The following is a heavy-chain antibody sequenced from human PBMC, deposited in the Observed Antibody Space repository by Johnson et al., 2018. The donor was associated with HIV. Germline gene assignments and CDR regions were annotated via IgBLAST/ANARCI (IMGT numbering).Heavy chain of an antibody. CDR1: GFTFSSYG. J-gene: IGHJ3*02. D-gene: IGHD2/OR15-2a*01. V-gene: IGHV3-30*02. CDR2: IRYDGSNK. CDR3: AKTLSADDAFDI. Sequence: QVHLVESGGGVVQPGRSLRLSCAASGFTFSSYGMHWVRQAPGKGLEWVAFIRYDGSNKYYADSVKGRFTISRDNSKNTLYLQMNSLRAEDTALYYCAKTLSADDAFDIWGQGTMVTVSS.